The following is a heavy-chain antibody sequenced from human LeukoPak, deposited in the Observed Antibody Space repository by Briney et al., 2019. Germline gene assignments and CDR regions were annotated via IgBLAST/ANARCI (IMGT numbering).Heavy chain of an antibody. CDR3: ARGSLKICYYYYMDV. D-gene: IGHD6-13*01. J-gene: IGHJ6*03. Sequence: ASVKVSCKASGYTFTSYAMHWVRQAPGQRLEWMGWINAGNGNTKYSQEFQGRVTITRDTSASTAYMELSSLRSEDMAVYYCARGSLKICYYYYMDVWGKGTTVTVSS. CDR2: INAGNGNT. V-gene: IGHV1-3*03. CDR1: GYTFTSYA.